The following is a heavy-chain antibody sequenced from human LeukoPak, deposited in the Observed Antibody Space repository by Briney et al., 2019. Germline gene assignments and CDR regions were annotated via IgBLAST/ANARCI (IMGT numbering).Heavy chain of an antibody. J-gene: IGHJ4*02. CDR1: GGSFSGYY. D-gene: IGHD6-6*01. V-gene: IGHV4-34*01. CDR2: INHSGST. CDR3: ARGWAVEYSSSPPVADY. Sequence: SETLSLTCAVYGGSFSGYYWSWIRQPPGKGLEWIGEINHSGSTNYNPSLKSRVTISVDTSKNQFSLKLSSVTAADTAVYYCARGWAVEYSSSPPVADYWGQGTLVTVSS.